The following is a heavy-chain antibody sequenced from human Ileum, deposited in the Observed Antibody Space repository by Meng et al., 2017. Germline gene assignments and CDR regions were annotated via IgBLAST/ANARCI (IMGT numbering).Heavy chain of an antibody. CDR3: ARDHGSLNWFDP. V-gene: IGHV3-11*04. J-gene: IGHJ5*02. CDR1: GFTFSDSY. CDR2: VSPTSGSL. D-gene: IGHD6-25*01. Sequence: QVHPVESGGGLVKAGGSLGLSWPASGFTFSDSYMTWIRQPPGQGLEWLASVSPTSGSLYFADSVKGRFSISRDNAKNSVSLQMTRLRVEDTAVYYCARDHGSLNWFDPWGQGTLVTVSS.